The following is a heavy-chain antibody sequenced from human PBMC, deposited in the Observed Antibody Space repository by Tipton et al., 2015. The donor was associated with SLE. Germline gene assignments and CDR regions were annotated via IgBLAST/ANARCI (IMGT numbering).Heavy chain of an antibody. J-gene: IGHJ4*02. CDR2: IYYGGNT. CDR3: ASLGYSYGLGFDY. Sequence: TLSLTCSVSGASISSGTYYWGWIRQSPGKGLEWIGSIYYGGNTFYNPSLKGRVTLSLDTSKNQFSLKLSSVTAADTAVYYCASLGYSYGLGFDYWGQGILVTVSS. CDR1: GASISSGTYY. V-gene: IGHV4-39*07. D-gene: IGHD5-18*01.